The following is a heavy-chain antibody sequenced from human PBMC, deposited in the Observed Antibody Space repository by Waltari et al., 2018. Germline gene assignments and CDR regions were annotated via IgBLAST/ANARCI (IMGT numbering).Heavy chain of an antibody. V-gene: IGHV4-59*11. Sequence: QVQLQESGPGLVKPSETLSLTCTVSGGSISSHYWSWIRQPPGKGLEWIGYIYYSGSTNYNPSLKSRVTISVDTSKNTLYLQMNSLRAEDTAVYYCARDPSSFGITGTTRGPFDPWGQGTLVTVSS. CDR3: ARDPSSFGITGTTRGPFDP. D-gene: IGHD1-20*01. CDR2: IYYSGST. CDR1: GGSISSHY. J-gene: IGHJ5*02.